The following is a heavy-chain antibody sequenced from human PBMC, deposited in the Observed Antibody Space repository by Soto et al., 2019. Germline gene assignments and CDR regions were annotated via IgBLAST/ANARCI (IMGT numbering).Heavy chain of an antibody. D-gene: IGHD5-12*01. CDR2: IGSSGRPI. CDR3: ARGLVATETYYYYYGIDV. CDR1: GFTFSGYE. V-gene: IGHV3-48*03. J-gene: IGHJ6*01. Sequence: GGSLRLSCAASGFTFSGYEMNWVRQAPGKGLAWVSYIGSSGRPIYYADSVKGRFTISRDNAKNSLYLQMNSLRVEDTAVYYCARGLVATETYYYYYGIDVWGQGTTVTVSS.